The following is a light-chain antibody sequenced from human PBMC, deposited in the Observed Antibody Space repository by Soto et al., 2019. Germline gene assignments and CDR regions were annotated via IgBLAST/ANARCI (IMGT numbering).Light chain of an antibody. J-gene: IGKJ5*01. Sequence: DIQMTQSPSSLSASVGDRVTITCRASQSISSYLNWYQQKPGKAPKLLIYAASSLQSGVPSRFSGSGSGTDFTLTISSLQPEDFATYYCQQSYSTHITFGRGTRLEIK. CDR2: AAS. CDR3: QQSYSTHIT. V-gene: IGKV1-39*01. CDR1: QSISSY.